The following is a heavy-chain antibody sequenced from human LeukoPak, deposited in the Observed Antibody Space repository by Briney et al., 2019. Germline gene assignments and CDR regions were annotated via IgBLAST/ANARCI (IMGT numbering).Heavy chain of an antibody. CDR1: GGSFSGYY. CDR2: INHSGST. V-gene: IGHV4-34*01. Sequence: RSETLSLTCAVYGGSFSGYYWSWIRQPPGKGLEWIGEINHSGSTNYNPSLKSRVTISVDTSKNQFSLKLSSVTAADTAVYYCARGTRYARGAFAIWGQGTMVTVSS. CDR3: ARGTRYARGAFAI. D-gene: IGHD2-2*01. J-gene: IGHJ3*02.